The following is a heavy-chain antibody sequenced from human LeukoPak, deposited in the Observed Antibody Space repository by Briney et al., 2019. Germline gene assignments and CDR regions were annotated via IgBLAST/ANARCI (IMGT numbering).Heavy chain of an antibody. CDR1: GFTFSSYA. CDR2: ISYDGSNK. CDR3: AREGGGSSWYLYYYGMDV. J-gene: IGHJ6*04. Sequence: GGSLRLSCAASGFTFSSYAMHWVRQAPGKGLEWVAVISYDGSNKYYADSVKGRFTISRDNAKNSLYLQMNSLRAEDTAVYYCAREGGGSSWYLYYYGMDVWGKGTTVTVSS. D-gene: IGHD6-13*01. V-gene: IGHV3-30*04.